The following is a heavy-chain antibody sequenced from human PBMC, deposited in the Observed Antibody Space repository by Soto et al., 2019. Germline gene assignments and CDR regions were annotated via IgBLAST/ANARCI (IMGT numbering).Heavy chain of an antibody. CDR3: ARDRNLDYNVGAVFPYYGMDV. J-gene: IGHJ6*02. D-gene: IGHD4-4*01. Sequence: GGSLRLSCAASGFTFSSYGMHWVRQAPGKGLEWVAVIWYDGSNKYYADSVKGRFTISRDNSKNTRYLQMNSLRAEDTAVYYCARDRNLDYNVGAVFPYYGMDVWGQGTTVTVSS. CDR1: GFTFSSYG. CDR2: IWYDGSNK. V-gene: IGHV3-33*01.